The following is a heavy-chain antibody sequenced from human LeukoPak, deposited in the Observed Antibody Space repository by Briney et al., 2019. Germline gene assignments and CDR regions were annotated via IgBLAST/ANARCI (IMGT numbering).Heavy chain of an antibody. CDR2: IYPGDSDT. Sequence: GESLKISCKGSGYSFTSYWIGWVRQMPGKGLEWMGIIYPGDSDTRYGPSFQGQVTISADKSISTAYLQWSSLKASDTAMYYCARHGLERRIHLPSIDYWGQGTLVTVSS. V-gene: IGHV5-51*01. J-gene: IGHJ4*02. CDR1: GYSFTSYW. CDR3: ARHGLERRIHLPSIDY. D-gene: IGHD1-1*01.